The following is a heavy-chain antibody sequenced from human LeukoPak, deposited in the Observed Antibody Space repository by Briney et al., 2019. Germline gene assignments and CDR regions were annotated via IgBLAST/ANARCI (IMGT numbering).Heavy chain of an antibody. CDR1: GFTFSSYA. D-gene: IGHD6-13*01. V-gene: IGHV3-23*01. J-gene: IGHJ6*02. CDR2: ISGSGGST. CDR3: AKGSIAAAGYYYYYYGMDV. Sequence: GGSLRLSCAASGFTFSSYAMSWVRQAPGKGLEWVSAISGSGGSTYYADSVKGRFTISRDNSKNTLYLQMNSLRAEDTAVYYCAKGSIAAAGYYYYYYGMDVWGQGTTVTVS.